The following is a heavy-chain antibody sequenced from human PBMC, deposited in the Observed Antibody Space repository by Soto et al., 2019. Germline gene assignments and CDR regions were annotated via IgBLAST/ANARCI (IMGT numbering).Heavy chain of an antibody. CDR2: ISGGGDVT. Sequence: EVQLLESGGGLVQPGGSLRLSCAASGFTFINYAMIWVRQAPGKGLEWVSTISGGGDVTYYADSVKGHFTISRDNSKNTLYLQMNSLRAEDTAIYYCAKKGLGSLKTFCSNSDCHYAFDLWGQGTVVTVSS. J-gene: IGHJ3*01. D-gene: IGHD2-8*01. CDR1: GFTFINYA. CDR3: AKKGLGSLKTFCSNSDCHYAFDL. V-gene: IGHV3-23*01.